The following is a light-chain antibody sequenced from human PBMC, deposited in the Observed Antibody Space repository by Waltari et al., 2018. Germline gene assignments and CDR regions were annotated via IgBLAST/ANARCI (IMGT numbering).Light chain of an antibody. CDR3: CSYAGTTNWV. V-gene: IGLV2-23*02. CDR2: EVH. CDR1: SDDVGGYNL. Sequence: QSALTQPASVSGSPGQSITISCTGTSDDVGGYNLVSWYQQSSGNAPKLIIYEVHKRPSGVSNRFSASRSGNTASLTISGLQSEDEANYYCCSYAGTTNWVFGGGTKLTVL. J-gene: IGLJ3*02.